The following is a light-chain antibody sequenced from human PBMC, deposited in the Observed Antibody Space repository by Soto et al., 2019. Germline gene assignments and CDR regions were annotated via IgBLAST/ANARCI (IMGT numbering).Light chain of an antibody. CDR2: GAS. CDR3: QQYGSEPRLT. CDR1: QSVSSSY. Sequence: EIVLTQSPGTLSLSPGERATLSCRASQSVSSSYLAWYQQKPGQAPRLLIYGASSRATTIPDRFSGSGSGTDFTLPIGRLEPEDFAAYYCQQYGSEPRLTVGGGTNVDSK. V-gene: IGKV3-20*01. J-gene: IGKJ4*01.